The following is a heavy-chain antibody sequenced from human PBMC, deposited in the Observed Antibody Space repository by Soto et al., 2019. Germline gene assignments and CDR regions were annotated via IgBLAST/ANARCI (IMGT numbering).Heavy chain of an antibody. CDR2: IWYDGRNK. CDR1: GFAFSSYG. Sequence: QVQLVESGGGVVQPGRSLRLSCGTSGFAFSSYGMHWVRQAPGKGLEWVAVIWYDGRNKYYADSVKGRFTISRDNSKNTLYLQMNSLRAEDTAVYYCARDVLADYYYGMDVWGQGTTVTVSS. J-gene: IGHJ6*02. V-gene: IGHV3-33*01. CDR3: ARDVLADYYYGMDV.